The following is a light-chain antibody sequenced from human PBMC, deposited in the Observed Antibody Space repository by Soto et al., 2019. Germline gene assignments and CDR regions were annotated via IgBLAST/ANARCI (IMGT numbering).Light chain of an antibody. CDR1: SSDVGGYNY. CDR3: YSYAGVSCV. Sequence: QSVPTQPRSVSGSPGQSVTISCTGTSSDVGGYNYVSWYQQHPGKAPKLMIYDVTKRPSGVPDRFSGSKSGNTASLTISGLQAEDEANYYCYSYAGVSCVFGTGTKLTVL. CDR2: DVT. J-gene: IGLJ1*01. V-gene: IGLV2-11*01.